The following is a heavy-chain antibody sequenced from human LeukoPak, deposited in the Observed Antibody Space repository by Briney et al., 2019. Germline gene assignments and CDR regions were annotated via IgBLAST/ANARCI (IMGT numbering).Heavy chain of an antibody. J-gene: IGHJ3*01. D-gene: IGHD1-14*01. Sequence: GGSLRLSCAASGFPFSVYWMTWVRQAPGKGLEWVADISHDGTEFYADFVKGRFTISRDNAETSLDLQMNSLRADDTAVYYCARDKTTAHVFDVWGQGAMVTVSS. CDR2: ISHDGTE. CDR3: ARDKTTAHVFDV. CDR1: GFPFSVYW. V-gene: IGHV3-7*01.